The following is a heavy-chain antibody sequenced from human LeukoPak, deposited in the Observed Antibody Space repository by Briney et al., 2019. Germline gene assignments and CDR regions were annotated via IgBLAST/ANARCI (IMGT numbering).Heavy chain of an antibody. CDR1: GFTFSSYT. V-gene: IGHV3-23*01. CDR3: ARASLYYYDSSGRWYFGY. Sequence: SGGSLRLSCTASGFTFSSYTMKWVRQAPGKGLEWVSSISGSGANTYYADSVKGRFTISRDNSKNTQYMQMNSLRVEDTAVYYCARASLYYYDSSGRWYFGYWGQGTLVTVSS. D-gene: IGHD3-22*01. J-gene: IGHJ4*02. CDR2: ISGSGANT.